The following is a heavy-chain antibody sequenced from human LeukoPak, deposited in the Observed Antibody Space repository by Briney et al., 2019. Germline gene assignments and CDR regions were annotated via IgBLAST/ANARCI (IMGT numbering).Heavy chain of an antibody. J-gene: IGHJ4*02. CDR1: GYTFTSYG. CDR3: ARDGRLTGPGGGFDY. V-gene: IGHV1-18*04. D-gene: IGHD3-16*01. Sequence: ASVKVSCKASGYTFTSYGISWVRQAPGQGLEWMGWISAYNGNTNYAQKLQDRVTMTTDTSTSTAYMELRSLRSDDTAVYYCARDGRLTGPGGGFDYWGQGTLVTVSS. CDR2: ISAYNGNT.